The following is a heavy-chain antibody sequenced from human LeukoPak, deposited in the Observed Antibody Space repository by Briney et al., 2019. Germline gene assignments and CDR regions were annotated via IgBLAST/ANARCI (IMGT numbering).Heavy chain of an antibody. CDR3: LRGGGPAHFDY. J-gene: IGHJ4*02. D-gene: IGHD4-23*01. CDR2: VYPARGET. CDR1: GYTFTSYN. V-gene: IGHV1-2*02. Sequence: ASVKVSCKASGYTFTSYNIHWARQAPGQGLEWMGWVYPARGETQYAQMFQGRVTMTRDASISTAYMELRSLTSDDTAVYFCLRGGGPAHFDYWGQGTPVTVPS.